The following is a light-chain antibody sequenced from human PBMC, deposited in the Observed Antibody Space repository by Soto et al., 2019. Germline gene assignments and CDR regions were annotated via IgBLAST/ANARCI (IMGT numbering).Light chain of an antibody. CDR1: QSVSSTD. V-gene: IGKV3-20*01. CDR3: QQYGSSLFT. CDR2: GAS. J-gene: IGKJ3*01. Sequence: EIVLTQSPGTLSLSPWERATLSCRASQSVSSTDLAWYQQKPGQAPTLLIYGASSRATGIPDRFSGSGSGTDFTLTISRLEPEDFAVYYCQQYGSSLFTFGHGTQVDIK.